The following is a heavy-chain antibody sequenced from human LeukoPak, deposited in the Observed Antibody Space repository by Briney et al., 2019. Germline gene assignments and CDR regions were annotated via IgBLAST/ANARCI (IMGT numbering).Heavy chain of an antibody. CDR3: ARDGDYGDYAPAPAAAFDI. D-gene: IGHD4-17*01. CDR1: GGSISSSNW. Sequence: SGTLSLTCAVSGGSISSSNWWSWVRQPPGKGLEWIGEIYHSGSTNYNPSLKSRVTISVDKSKNQFSLKLSSVTAADTAVYYCARDGDYGDYAPAPAAAFDIWGQGTMVTVSS. CDR2: IYHSGST. J-gene: IGHJ3*02. V-gene: IGHV4-4*02.